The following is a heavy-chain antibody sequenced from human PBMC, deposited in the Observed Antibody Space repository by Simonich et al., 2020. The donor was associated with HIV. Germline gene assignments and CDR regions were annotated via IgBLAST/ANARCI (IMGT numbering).Heavy chain of an antibody. CDR2: ISSSSSYI. D-gene: IGHD2-2*01. CDR3: ARDGRKGSSTSCSDY. V-gene: IGHV3-21*01. Sequence: EVQLVESGGGLVKPGGSLRLSCAASGFTFSSYSMNWVRQAPGKGLEWVSSISSSSSYIYYAESVKGRFTISRDNAKTSLFLQMNSLRAEDTAVYYCARDGRKGSSTSCSDYWGQGTLVTVSS. J-gene: IGHJ4*02. CDR1: GFTFSSYS.